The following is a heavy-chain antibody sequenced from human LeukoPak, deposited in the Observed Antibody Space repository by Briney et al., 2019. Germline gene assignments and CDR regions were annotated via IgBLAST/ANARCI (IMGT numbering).Heavy chain of an antibody. V-gene: IGHV1-69*13. CDR3: AFSSYYLQGNYYYMDV. D-gene: IGHD1-26*01. CDR2: IIPIFGTA. CDR1: GGTFSSYA. J-gene: IGHJ6*03. Sequence: SVKVSCKASGGTFSSYAISWVRQAPGQGLEWMGGIIPIFGTANYAQKFQGRVTITADESTSTAYMELSSLRSEDTAVYYCAFSSYYLQGNYYYMDVWGKGTTVTVSS.